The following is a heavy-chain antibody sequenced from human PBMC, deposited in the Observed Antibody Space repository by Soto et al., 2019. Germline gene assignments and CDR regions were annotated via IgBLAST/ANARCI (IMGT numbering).Heavy chain of an antibody. CDR3: ATSIQLWFEDY. Sequence: EVQLVESGGGLIQPGGSLRLSCAASGFTVSSNYMSWVRQAPGKGLEWVSVIYSGGSTYYADSVKGRFTISSDNSKNALYLQMNSLSAEDTGVYYCATSIQLWFEDYWGQGTLVTVSS. CDR1: GFTVSSNY. D-gene: IGHD5-18*01. CDR2: IYSGGST. V-gene: IGHV3-53*01. J-gene: IGHJ4*02.